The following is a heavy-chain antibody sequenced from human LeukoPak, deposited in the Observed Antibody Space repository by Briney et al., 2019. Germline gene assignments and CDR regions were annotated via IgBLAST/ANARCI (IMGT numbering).Heavy chain of an antibody. J-gene: IGHJ4*02. Sequence: PSETLSLTCAVSGGSISSGGYSWGWIRQPPGKGLEWVGYIYHSGSTYYNPSLKSRVTMSVDRSKNQFSLKLSSVTAADTAVYYCARVLSGSYIEIDYWGQGTLVTVSS. D-gene: IGHD3-10*01. V-gene: IGHV4-30-2*01. CDR3: ARVLSGSYIEIDY. CDR1: GGSISSGGYS. CDR2: IYHSGST.